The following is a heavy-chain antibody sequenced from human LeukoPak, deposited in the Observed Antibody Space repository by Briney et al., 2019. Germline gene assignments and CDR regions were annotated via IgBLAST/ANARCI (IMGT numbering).Heavy chain of an antibody. D-gene: IGHD3-3*01. CDR1: GGSISSSSYY. CDR3: ARDIPHYDFWSGYWGYNWFDP. V-gene: IGHV4-39*02. J-gene: IGHJ5*02. Sequence: PSETLSLTCTVSGGSISSSSYYWGWIRQPPGKGLEWIGSIYYSGSTYYNPSLKSRVTISVDTSKNQFSLKLSSVTAADTAVYYCARDIPHYDFWSGYWGYNWFDPWGQGTLVTVSS. CDR2: IYYSGST.